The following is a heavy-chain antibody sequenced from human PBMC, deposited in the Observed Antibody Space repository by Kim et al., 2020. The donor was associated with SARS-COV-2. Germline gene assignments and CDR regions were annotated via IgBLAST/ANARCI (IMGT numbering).Heavy chain of an antibody. J-gene: IGHJ4*02. V-gene: IGHV1-58*01. CDR1: GFTFTSSA. CDR3: AVGLRAGGTLDY. D-gene: IGHD5-18*01. Sequence: SVKVSCKASGFTFTSSAVQWVRQARGQRLEWIGWIVVGSGNTNYAQKFQERVTITRDMSTSTAYMELSSLRSEDTAVYYCAVGLRAGGTLDYWGQGTLVTVSS. CDR2: IVVGSGNT.